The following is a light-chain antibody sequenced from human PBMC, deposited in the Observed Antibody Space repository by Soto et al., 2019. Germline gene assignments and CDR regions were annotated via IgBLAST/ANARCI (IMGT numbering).Light chain of an antibody. CDR1: QSVSNY. CDR2: GAP. Sequence: DIVVTQSPSTLSLSQGERVTLSFRASQSVSNYLAWYQQKPGQAPRLLIYGAPSRATGIPDRFSGSGSGTDFTLTIGILEPEDFAVYYCQQYGTLPITFGQGTRLEIK. CDR3: QQYGTLPIT. V-gene: IGKV3-20*01. J-gene: IGKJ5*01.